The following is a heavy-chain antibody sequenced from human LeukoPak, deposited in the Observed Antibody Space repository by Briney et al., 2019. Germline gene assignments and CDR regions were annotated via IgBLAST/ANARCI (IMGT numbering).Heavy chain of an antibody. D-gene: IGHD3-3*01. CDR3: ASRYYDFWSGYKTDGWFDP. CDR2: INHSGST. V-gene: IGHV4-34*01. Sequence: PSETLSLTCAVYGGSFSGYYWSWIRQPPGKGLEWIGEINHSGSTNYNPSLKSRVTISVDTSKNQFSLKLSSVTAADTAVYYCASRYYDFWSGYKTDGWFDPRGQGTLVTVSS. CDR1: GGSFSGYY. J-gene: IGHJ5*02.